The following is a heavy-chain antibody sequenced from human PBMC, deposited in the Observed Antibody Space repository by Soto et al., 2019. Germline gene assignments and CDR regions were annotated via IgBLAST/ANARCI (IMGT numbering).Heavy chain of an antibody. Sequence: GASVKVSCTASGYTFTSYAMHWVRQAPGQRLEWMGWINAGNGNTKYSQKFQGRVTITRDTSASTAYMELSSLRSEDTAVYYCARRGVVVAAAKHYYYYYGMDVWGQGTTVTVS. CDR1: GYTFTSYA. D-gene: IGHD2-15*01. J-gene: IGHJ6*02. V-gene: IGHV1-3*01. CDR3: ARRGVVVAAAKHYYYYYGMDV. CDR2: INAGNGNT.